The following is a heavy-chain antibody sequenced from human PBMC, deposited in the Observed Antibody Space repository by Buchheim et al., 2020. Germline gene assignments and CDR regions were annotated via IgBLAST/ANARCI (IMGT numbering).Heavy chain of an antibody. V-gene: IGHV3-73*02. Sequence: EVQLVESGGGLVQPGGSLKLSCAASGFTFSGSAIHWVRQATGKGLEWVGRIRSKANTYATAYAASVKGRLTISRDDSKNTAYLQMNSLKTEDTAVYYCTSNNWNDVDPYYDYFDYWGQGTL. CDR3: TSNNWNDVDPYYDYFDY. J-gene: IGHJ4*02. CDR2: IRSKANTYAT. CDR1: GFTFSGSA. D-gene: IGHD1-20*01.